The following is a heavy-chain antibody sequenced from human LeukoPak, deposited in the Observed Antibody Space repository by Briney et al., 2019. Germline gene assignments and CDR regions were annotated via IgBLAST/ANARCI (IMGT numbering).Heavy chain of an antibody. CDR2: ISSVERTT. V-gene: IGHV3-30*01. D-gene: IGHD3-10*01. J-gene: IGHJ4*02. CDR1: GFSFSTYA. Sequence: PGGSLRLSCEASGFSFSTYAMHWVRQAPGQGLEWVAVISSVERTTYYADSVKGRFTISRDISTSTPYLQLDNLGAEDTAEYDCASQRLCREISCYRNGANWGQGTTVTVSS. CDR3: ASQRLCREISCYRNGAN.